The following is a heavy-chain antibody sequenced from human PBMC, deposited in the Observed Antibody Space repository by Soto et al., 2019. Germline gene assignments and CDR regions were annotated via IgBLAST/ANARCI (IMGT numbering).Heavy chain of an antibody. Sequence: ASVKVSCKASGYTFTGYYVHWVRQAPGQGLEWMGWINPNSGDTYLAQRFQGRVTMNRDTSIGTAYMELRGLTSDDTAEYYCAKGGAIVAAGTRVYLYNAMDVWGPGTTVTVSS. CDR3: AKGGAIVAAGTRVYLYNAMDV. D-gene: IGHD1-26*01. CDR2: INPNSGDT. J-gene: IGHJ6*02. CDR1: GYTFTGYY. V-gene: IGHV1-2*02.